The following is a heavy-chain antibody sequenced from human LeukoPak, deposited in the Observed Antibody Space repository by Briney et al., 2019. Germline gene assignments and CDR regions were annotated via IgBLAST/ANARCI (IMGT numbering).Heavy chain of an antibody. Sequence: ASVKVSCKASGYTFTSYDINWVRRATGQGLEWMGWMNPNSGNTGYAQKFQGRVTITRNTSISTAYMELSSLRSEDTAVYYCARTTPGGLRFLEWFYYMDVWGKGTTVTVSS. CDR3: ARTTPGGLRFLEWFYYMDV. J-gene: IGHJ6*03. CDR1: GYTFTSYD. D-gene: IGHD3-3*01. CDR2: MNPNSGNT. V-gene: IGHV1-8*03.